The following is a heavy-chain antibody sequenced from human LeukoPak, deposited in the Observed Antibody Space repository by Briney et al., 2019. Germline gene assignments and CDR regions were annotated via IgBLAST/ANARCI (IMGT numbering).Heavy chain of an antibody. CDR1: GFTFSSYE. CDR2: ISSSGSTI. Sequence: GGSLRLSCAASGFTFSSYEMDWVRQAPGKGLEWVSYISSSGSTIYYADSVKGRFTIYRDNSKNTLYLQMNSLRAEDTAVYYCAKSKAPGGYCSSTSCYGWDYWGQGTLVTVSS. CDR3: AKSKAPGGYCSSTSCYGWDY. V-gene: IGHV3-48*03. D-gene: IGHD2-2*01. J-gene: IGHJ4*02.